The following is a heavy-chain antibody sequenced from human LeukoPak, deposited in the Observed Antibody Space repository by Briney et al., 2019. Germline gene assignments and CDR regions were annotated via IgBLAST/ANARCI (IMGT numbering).Heavy chain of an antibody. CDR2: TYYRSKWYN. D-gene: IGHD3-10*01. Sequence: SQTLSLTCAISGDSVSSNSAAWNWIRQSPSRGLEWLGRTYYRSKWYNDYAVSVKSRITINPDTSKNQFSLQLNSVTPEDTAVYYCARDQENFDYYGSGSYYNVFDYWGQGTLVTVSS. J-gene: IGHJ4*02. CDR3: ARDQENFDYYGSGSYYNVFDY. CDR1: GDSVSSNSAA. V-gene: IGHV6-1*01.